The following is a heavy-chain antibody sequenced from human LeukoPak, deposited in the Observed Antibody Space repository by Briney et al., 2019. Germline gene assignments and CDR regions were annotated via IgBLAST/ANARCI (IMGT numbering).Heavy chain of an antibody. CDR1: GFTFSSCG. CDR3: ATETIGRHYDY. V-gene: IGHV3-21*01. Sequence: PGGSLRLSCAASGFTFSSCGFNWVRQAPGKGLEWVSSIGPTGTDRYYADSVRGRFAISRDNAKNSMYLQMDSLRDEDTAVYYCATETIGRHYDYWGQGTLLTVSS. CDR2: IGPTGTDR. J-gene: IGHJ4*02. D-gene: IGHD1-14*01.